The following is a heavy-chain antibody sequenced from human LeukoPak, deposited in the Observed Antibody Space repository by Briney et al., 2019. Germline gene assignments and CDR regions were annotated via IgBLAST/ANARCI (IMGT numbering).Heavy chain of an antibody. V-gene: IGHV1-46*01. D-gene: IGHD3-10*01. J-gene: IGHJ6*02. CDR3: ARYITMVRAYYGMDV. CDR2: INPSGGST. Sequence: ASVKVSCKASGYTFTSYYMHWVRQAPGQGLEWMGIINPSGGSTSYAQKFQGRVTMTRDTSTSTVYMELSSLRSDDTAVYYCARYITMVRAYYGMDVWGQGTTVTVSS. CDR1: GYTFTSYY.